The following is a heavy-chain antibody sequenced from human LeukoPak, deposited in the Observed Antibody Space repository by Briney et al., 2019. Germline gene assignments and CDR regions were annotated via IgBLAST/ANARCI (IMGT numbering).Heavy chain of an antibody. Sequence: GASVKVSCKASGYTFTGYYMHWVRQAPGQGLEWMGWINPNSGGTNYAQKFQGRVTMTRDTSISTAYMELSRLRSDDTAVYYCARVVLERQIYAFDIWGQGTMVTVSS. D-gene: IGHD1-1*01. CDR1: GYTFTGYY. CDR3: ARVVLERQIYAFDI. V-gene: IGHV1-2*02. J-gene: IGHJ3*02. CDR2: INPNSGGT.